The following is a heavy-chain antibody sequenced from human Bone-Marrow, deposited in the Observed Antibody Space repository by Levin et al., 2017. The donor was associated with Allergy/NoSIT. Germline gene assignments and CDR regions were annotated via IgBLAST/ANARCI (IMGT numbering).Heavy chain of an antibody. D-gene: IGHD3-22*01. V-gene: IGHV3-11*01. Sequence: GESLKISCAASGFNFREYYMSWIRQTPGNGLEWVACVSSGVLKTYYTDSVRGRFTITRDNDKDSVYLEMNSLRAEDTAVYYCAATTFHFDSRGPKPDGFEMWGPGTMVTVSS. CDR3: AATTFHFDSRGPKPDGFEM. J-gene: IGHJ3*02. CDR2: VSSGVLKT. CDR1: GFNFREYY.